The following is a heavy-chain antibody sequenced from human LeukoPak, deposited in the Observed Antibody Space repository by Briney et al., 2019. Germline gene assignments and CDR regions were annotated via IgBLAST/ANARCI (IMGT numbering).Heavy chain of an antibody. Sequence: SETLSLTCTVSGGSISSYYWSWIRQPAGKGLEWIGRIYTSGSTNYNPSLKSRVTMSVDTSKNQFSLKLSSVPAADTAVYYCASRGYSSSSGGGIDYWGQGTLVTVSS. CDR1: GGSISSYY. CDR3: ASRGYSSSSGGGIDY. J-gene: IGHJ4*02. D-gene: IGHD6-6*01. CDR2: IYTSGST. V-gene: IGHV4-4*07.